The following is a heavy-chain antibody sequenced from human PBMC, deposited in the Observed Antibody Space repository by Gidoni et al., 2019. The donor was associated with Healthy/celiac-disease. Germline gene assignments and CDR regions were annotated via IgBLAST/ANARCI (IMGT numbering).Heavy chain of an antibody. J-gene: IGHJ4*02. V-gene: IGHV1-69*01. D-gene: IGHD3-22*01. CDR3: ARSYYYDSSGYWAQIDY. CDR1: GGTFSSYA. Sequence: QVQLVQSGAEVKKPGSSVKVSCKASGGTFSSYAISWVRQAPGQGLEWLGGIIPIFGTANYAQKFQGRVTITADESTSTAYMELSSLRSEDTAVYYCARSYYYDSSGYWAQIDYWGQGTLVTVSS. CDR2: IIPIFGTA.